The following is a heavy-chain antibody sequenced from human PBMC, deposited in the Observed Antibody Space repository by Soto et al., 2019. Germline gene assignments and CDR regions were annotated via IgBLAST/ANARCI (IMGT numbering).Heavy chain of an antibody. CDR1: GGSISSYY. CDR3: ARDGGGDSGSYVDGMDV. Sequence: QVQLQESGPGLVKPSETLSLTCTVSGGSISSYYWSWIRQPPGKGLEWIGYIYYSGSTNYNPSLKSRVTISVDTAKNQFSLKLSSVTAADTAVYYCARDGGGDSGSYVDGMDVWGQGTTVTVSS. D-gene: IGHD1-26*01. CDR2: IYYSGST. J-gene: IGHJ6*02. V-gene: IGHV4-59*01.